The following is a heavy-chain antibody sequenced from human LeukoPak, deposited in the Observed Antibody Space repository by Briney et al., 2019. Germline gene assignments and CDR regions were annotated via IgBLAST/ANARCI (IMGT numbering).Heavy chain of an antibody. CDR2: IYYSGST. CDR1: GGSISSSSYY. J-gene: IGHJ4*02. D-gene: IGHD3-22*01. CDR3: ASDLYDSSGYYYY. Sequence: SETLSLTCTVSGGSISSSSYYWGWIRQPPGKGLEWIGSIYYSGSTYYNPSLKSRVTISVDTSKNQFSLRLSSVTAADTAVYHCASDLYDSSGYYYYWGQGTLVTVSS. V-gene: IGHV4-39*01.